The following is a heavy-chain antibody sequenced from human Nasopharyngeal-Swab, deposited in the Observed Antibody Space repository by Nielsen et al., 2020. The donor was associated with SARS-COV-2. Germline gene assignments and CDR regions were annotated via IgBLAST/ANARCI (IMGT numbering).Heavy chain of an antibody. D-gene: IGHD3-10*01. J-gene: IGHJ6*02. CDR2: INQSGSA. CDR3: ARRVDTGGSGSWYYYYGMDV. V-gene: IGHV4-34*01. Sequence: SQTLSLTCAVYGGSFSSYYWGWIRQPPGKGLEWIAEINQSGSANYNPSLRSRVTISVDTSKNQFSLRLTSVTAADTAVYYCARRVDTGGSGSWYYYYGMDVWGQGATVTVSS. CDR1: GGSFSSYY.